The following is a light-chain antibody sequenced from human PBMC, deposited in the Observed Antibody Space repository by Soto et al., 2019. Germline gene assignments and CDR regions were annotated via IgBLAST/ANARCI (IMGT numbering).Light chain of an antibody. CDR3: QQRSNWPPEST. V-gene: IGKV3-11*01. J-gene: IGKJ4*01. Sequence: EIVLTQSPATLSLSPGERAILSCRASQSVSSYLAWYQQKPGQAPRLLIYDASNRATGIPARFSGSGSGTDFTLTISSLEPEDFAVYYCQQRSNWPPESTFGGGTKVEIK. CDR2: DAS. CDR1: QSVSSY.